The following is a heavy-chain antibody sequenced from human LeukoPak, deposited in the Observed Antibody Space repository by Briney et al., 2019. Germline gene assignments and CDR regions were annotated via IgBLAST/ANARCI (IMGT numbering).Heavy chain of an antibody. Sequence: PGGSLRLSCAASGFTFSGSAMHWVRQASGKGLEWVGRTRGKANTYATAYAASVKGRFTISRDDSKNTAYLQMNSLKTEDTAVYYCTRLSYGDAPYVDYWGQGTLVTVSS. V-gene: IGHV3-73*01. D-gene: IGHD4-17*01. CDR1: GFTFSGSA. CDR2: TRGKANTYAT. J-gene: IGHJ4*02. CDR3: TRLSYGDAPYVDY.